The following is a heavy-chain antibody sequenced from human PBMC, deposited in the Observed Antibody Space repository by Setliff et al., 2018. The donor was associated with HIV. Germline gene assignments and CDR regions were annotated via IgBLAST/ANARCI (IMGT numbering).Heavy chain of an antibody. Sequence: SETLSLTCTVSGGSISSGSYYWSWIRQPAGKGLEWIGRIYTSGSTNYNPSLKSRVTISVDTSKNQFPLKLSSVTAADTAVYYCARDSGTTGWCVDVWGQGTTVTVSS. CDR3: ARDSGTTGWCVDV. J-gene: IGHJ6*02. D-gene: IGHD3-10*01. V-gene: IGHV4-61*02. CDR1: GGSISSGSYY. CDR2: IYTSGST.